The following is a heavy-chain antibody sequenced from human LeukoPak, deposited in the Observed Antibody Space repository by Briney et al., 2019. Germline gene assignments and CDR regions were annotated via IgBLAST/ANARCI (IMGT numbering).Heavy chain of an antibody. V-gene: IGHV3-23*01. CDR3: AREVGSFDY. CDR2: ISDSGGST. Sequence: GGTLRLSCAASGFPFSNYGMTWVRQAPGKGLEWVSAISDSGGSTYYADSVKGRFTISRDNSKNTLYLQMSSLGAEDTAVYYCAREVGSFDYWGQGTLVTVSS. J-gene: IGHJ4*02. D-gene: IGHD1-26*01. CDR1: GFPFSNYG.